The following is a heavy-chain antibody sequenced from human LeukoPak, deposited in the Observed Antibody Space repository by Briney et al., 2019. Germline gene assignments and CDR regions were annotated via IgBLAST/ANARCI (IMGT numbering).Heavy chain of an antibody. CDR2: IYYSGST. Sequence: SETLSLTCTVSGGSISSSSYYWGWIRQPPGKGLEWIGSIYYSGSTYYNPSLESRVTISVDTSKNQFSLKLSSVTAADTAVYYCARESHSSGWTLFDYWGQGTLVTVSS. V-gene: IGHV4-39*07. D-gene: IGHD6-19*01. J-gene: IGHJ4*02. CDR1: GGSISSSSYY. CDR3: ARESHSSGWTLFDY.